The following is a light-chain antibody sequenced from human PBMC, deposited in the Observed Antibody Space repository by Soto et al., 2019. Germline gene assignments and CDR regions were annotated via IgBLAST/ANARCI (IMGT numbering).Light chain of an antibody. J-gene: IGLJ1*01. CDR2: DDN. Sequence: QSALTQPPSVSAAPGQNGTIPCSGSSSNIGGNSVSWYQQLPGTAPKLLIYDDNKRHSGIPDRFSGCKSGTSATLGITGFQSGDEADHYCGAWDSSLSAYVFGNGNKVTV. CDR3: GAWDSSLSAYV. CDR1: SSNIGGNS. V-gene: IGLV1-51*01.